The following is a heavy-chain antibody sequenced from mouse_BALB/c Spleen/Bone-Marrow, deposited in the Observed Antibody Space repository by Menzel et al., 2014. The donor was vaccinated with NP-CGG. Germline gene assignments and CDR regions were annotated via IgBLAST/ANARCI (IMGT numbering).Heavy chain of an antibody. CDR3: ARSYGSSPFDY. V-gene: IGHV14-3*02. Sequence: EVQLQESGAELVKPGASVKLSCTASGFNIKDTYMHWVKLRPEQGLEWIGRIDPANGNTKYDPKFQGKATITADTSSNTAYLQLSSLTSEDTAVYYCARSYGSSPFDYWGQGTTLTVSS. J-gene: IGHJ2*01. D-gene: IGHD1-1*01. CDR1: GFNIKDTY. CDR2: IDPANGNT.